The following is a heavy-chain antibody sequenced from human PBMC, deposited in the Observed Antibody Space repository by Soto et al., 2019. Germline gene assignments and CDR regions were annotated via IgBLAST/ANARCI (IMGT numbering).Heavy chain of an antibody. CDR2: IDSDGRNT. V-gene: IGHV3-74*01. D-gene: IGHD5-12*01. Sequence: GGSLRLSCVASDFSFSTSWMHWVRQAPGKGLVWVSRIDSDGRNTHYADSVRGRFIISRDNAKNTLYLQMNSLRAEDTAVYYCAKRSGYQEAAYLDYWGQGTLVTVSS. J-gene: IGHJ4*02. CDR3: AKRSGYQEAAYLDY. CDR1: DFSFSTSW.